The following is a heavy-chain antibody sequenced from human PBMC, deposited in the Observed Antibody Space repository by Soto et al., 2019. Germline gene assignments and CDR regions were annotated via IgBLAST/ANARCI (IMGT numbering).Heavy chain of an antibody. Sequence: SETLSLTCAVSGGSISSGGYSWSWIRQPPGKGLEWIGYIYHSGSTYYNPSLKSRVTTSVDRSKNQFSLKLSSVTAADTAVYYCARYSSRDNRYFDYWGQGTLVTVSS. CDR2: IYHSGST. CDR3: ARYSSRDNRYFDY. CDR1: GGSISSGGYS. J-gene: IGHJ4*02. V-gene: IGHV4-30-2*01. D-gene: IGHD6-13*01.